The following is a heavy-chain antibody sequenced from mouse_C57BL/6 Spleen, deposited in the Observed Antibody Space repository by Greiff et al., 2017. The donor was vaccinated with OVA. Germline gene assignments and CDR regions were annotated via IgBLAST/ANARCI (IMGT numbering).Heavy chain of an antibody. CDR3: TRENPFDY. CDR1: GYTFTDYE. J-gene: IGHJ2*01. Sequence: VQLVESGAELVRPGASVTLSCKASGYTFTDYEMHWVKQTPVHGLEWIGAIDPETGGTAYNQKFKGKAILTADKSSSTAYMELRSLTSEDSAVYYCTRENPFDYWGQCTTLTVSS. V-gene: IGHV1-15*01. CDR2: IDPETGGT.